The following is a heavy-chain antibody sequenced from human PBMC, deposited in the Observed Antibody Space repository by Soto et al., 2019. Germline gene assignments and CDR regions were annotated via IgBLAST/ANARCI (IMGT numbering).Heavy chain of an antibody. CDR3: ARDFAYCGGDCYSIFDY. CDR2: INAGNGNT. V-gene: IGHV1-3*01. CDR1: GYTFTSYA. D-gene: IGHD2-21*01. J-gene: IGHJ4*02. Sequence: ASVKVSCKASGYTFTSYAMHWVRQAPGQRLEWMGWINAGNGNTKYSQKFQGRVTITRDTSASTAYMELSSLRSEDTAVYYCARDFAYCGGDCYSIFDYWGQGTLVTVSS.